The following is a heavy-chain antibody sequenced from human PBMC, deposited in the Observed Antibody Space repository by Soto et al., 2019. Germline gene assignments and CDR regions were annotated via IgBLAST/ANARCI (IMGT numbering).Heavy chain of an antibody. CDR2: ISYDGSNK. D-gene: IGHD3-10*01. J-gene: IGHJ5*02. V-gene: IGHV3-30*18. CDR1: GFTFSSYG. Sequence: QVQLVESGGGVVQPGRSLRLSCAASGFTFSSYGMHWVRQAPGKGLEWVAVISYDGSNKYYADSVKGRFTISRDNSKNRLYLQMNSLRAEDTAVYYCAKGGEYYGSGSYYVDPWGQGTLVTVSS. CDR3: AKGGEYYGSGSYYVDP.